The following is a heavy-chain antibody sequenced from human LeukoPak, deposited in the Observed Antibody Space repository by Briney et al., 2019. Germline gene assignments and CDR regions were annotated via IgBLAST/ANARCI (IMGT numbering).Heavy chain of an antibody. V-gene: IGHV5-51*01. CDR2: IYPGDSDT. CDR3: ARHEPGPYFDS. D-gene: IGHD1-14*01. Sequence: GESLKISCKGSGYIFSSYWIGWGRQMPGKGLEWMGIIYPGDSDTRSSSSFQGQATISADRPISTAYLQWSSLKASDTAMYYCARHEPGPYFDSWGQGTLVTVSS. J-gene: IGHJ4*02. CDR1: GYIFSSYW.